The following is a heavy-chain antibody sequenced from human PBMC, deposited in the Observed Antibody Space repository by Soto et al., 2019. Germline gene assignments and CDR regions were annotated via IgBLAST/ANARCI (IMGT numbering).Heavy chain of an antibody. V-gene: IGHV4-4*07. CDR1: GASISNYY. Sequence: SETLSLTCTVSGASISNYYWSWIRQPAGKGLECLGRIYASGTTTYNPSLRSRVTMSVDTSKNQFSLNLNSVTAADTAVYYCARESRSELGTVEYWGQGTLVTVSS. CDR2: IYASGTT. CDR3: ARESRSELGTVEY. D-gene: IGHD1-1*01. J-gene: IGHJ4*02.